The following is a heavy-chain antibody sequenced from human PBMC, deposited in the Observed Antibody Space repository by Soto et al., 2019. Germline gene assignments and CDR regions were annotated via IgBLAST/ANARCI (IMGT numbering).Heavy chain of an antibody. CDR1: GFTASRNY. V-gene: IGHV3-53*04. CDR3: ARVAAAGRSYYYYYMDV. CDR2: IYSGGST. J-gene: IGHJ6*03. D-gene: IGHD6-13*01. Sequence: GGSLRLSCAASGFTASRNYLRWVRQAPEKELECVSVIYSGGSTYYADSVKGRSTISRHNSKNTLYLQMNSLRAEDTVVYFCARVAAAGRSYYYYYMDVWGKGPTVTVSS.